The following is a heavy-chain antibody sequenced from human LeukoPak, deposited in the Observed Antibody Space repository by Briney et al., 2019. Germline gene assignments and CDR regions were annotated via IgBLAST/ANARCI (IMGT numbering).Heavy chain of an antibody. CDR1: GFTFSNYW. CDR3: ARGGYCSGGACYRGFDS. J-gene: IGHJ4*02. D-gene: IGHD2-15*01. V-gene: IGHV3-74*03. Sequence: SGGSLRLSCAASGFTFSNYWMQWVRHAPGKGLVWVSRINSDGSITTYADSVKGRFTVSRDNAKNSLFPQMDSLRDEDSAVYYCARGGYCSGGACYRGFDSWGQGTLVTVSS. CDR2: INSDGSIT.